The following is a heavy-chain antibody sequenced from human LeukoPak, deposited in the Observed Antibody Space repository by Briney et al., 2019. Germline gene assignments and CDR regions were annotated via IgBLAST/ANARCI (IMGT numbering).Heavy chain of an antibody. CDR1: GGTISSYY. CDR3: ARAGYSSSWYGYYYYYMDV. D-gene: IGHD6-13*01. V-gene: IGHV4-4*07. CDR2: IYTSGST. J-gene: IGHJ6*03. Sequence: PSETLPLTCTVSGGTISSYYWSWIRQPAGKGLEWIGRIYTSGSTNYNPSLKSRVTMSVDTSKNQFSLKLSSVTAADRAVYYCARAGYSSSWYGYYYYYMDVWGKGTTVTIS.